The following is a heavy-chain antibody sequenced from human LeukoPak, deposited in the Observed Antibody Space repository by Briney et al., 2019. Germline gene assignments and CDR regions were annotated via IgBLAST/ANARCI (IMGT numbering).Heavy chain of an antibody. CDR1: GGSISSYY. Sequence: KPSETLSLTCTVSGGSISSYYWSWIRQPPGKGLEWIGYIYYSGSTNCNPSLKSRVTISVDTSKNQFSLKLSSVTAADTAVYYCARGVLGYCSSTSCYRGGYVDYWGQGTLVTVSS. D-gene: IGHD2-2*02. CDR3: ARGVLGYCSSTSCYRGGYVDY. J-gene: IGHJ4*02. V-gene: IGHV4-59*01. CDR2: IYYSGST.